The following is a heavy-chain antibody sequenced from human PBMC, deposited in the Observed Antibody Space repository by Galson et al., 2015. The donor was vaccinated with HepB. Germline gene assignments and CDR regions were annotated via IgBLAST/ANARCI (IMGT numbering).Heavy chain of an antibody. CDR3: ARDKWELLGELGIDV. CDR1: GFTFSSYS. D-gene: IGHD1-26*01. CDR2: ISSSSSTI. V-gene: IGHV3-48*02. J-gene: IGHJ6*02. Sequence: SLRLSCAASGFTFSSYSMNWVRQAPGKGLEWVSYISSSSSTIYYADSVKGRFTISRDNAKNSLYLQMNSLRDEDTAVYYCARDKWELLGELGIDVWGQGTTVTVSS.